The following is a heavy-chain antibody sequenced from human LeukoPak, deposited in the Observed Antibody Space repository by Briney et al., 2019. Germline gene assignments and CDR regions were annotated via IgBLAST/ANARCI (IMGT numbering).Heavy chain of an antibody. J-gene: IGHJ4*02. CDR1: GFTFSSYE. CDR2: ISSVGTTI. CDR3: ARNDLLTSYYFDS. D-gene: IGHD3-9*01. Sequence: LSGGSLRLSCAASGFTFSSYEMNWVRQAPGKGLEWISYISSVGTTIYSADSVEGRFTISRDNAKNSLYLQMNSLRAEDSAVYYCARNDLLTSYYFDSWGQGTLVTVSS. V-gene: IGHV3-48*03.